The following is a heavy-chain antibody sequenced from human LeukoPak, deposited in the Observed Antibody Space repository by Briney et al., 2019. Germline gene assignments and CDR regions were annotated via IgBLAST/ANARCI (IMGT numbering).Heavy chain of an antibody. Sequence: PGGSLRLSCVVSGISLSNYAMTWVRQAPGKGLEWVSYISERGGSTTYADSVKGRFTISRDTSLNTLYLQMNSLRVEDTAVYYCTRDLGLRRMIWGCGTLVIVSS. CDR1: GISLSNYA. CDR2: ISERGGST. CDR3: TRDLGLRRMI. V-gene: IGHV3-23*01. D-gene: IGHD6-25*01. J-gene: IGHJ2*01.